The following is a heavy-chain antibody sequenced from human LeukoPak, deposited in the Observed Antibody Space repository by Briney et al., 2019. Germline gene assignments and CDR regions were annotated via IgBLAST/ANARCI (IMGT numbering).Heavy chain of an antibody. Sequence: GGSLRLSCAASGFTFSSYWMSWVRQAPGKGLEWVANIKQDGSEKYYVDSVKGRFTISRDNAKNSLYLQMNSLRTEDTAVYYCARDYRGYRAPYYFDYWGQGTLVTVSS. CDR3: ARDYRGYRAPYYFDY. D-gene: IGHD2-15*01. J-gene: IGHJ4*02. CDR2: IKQDGSEK. CDR1: GFTFSSYW. V-gene: IGHV3-7*01.